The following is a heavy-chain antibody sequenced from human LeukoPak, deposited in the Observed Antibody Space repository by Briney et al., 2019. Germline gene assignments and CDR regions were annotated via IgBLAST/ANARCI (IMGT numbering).Heavy chain of an antibody. CDR1: GFTFSSYA. V-gene: IGHV3-23*01. CDR3: ARRPAIFMDGVYYYSMDV. J-gene: IGHJ6*02. D-gene: IGHD2-2*01. CDR2: ISGSGGST. Sequence: PGGSLRLSYAASGFTFSSYAMSWVRQAPGKGLEWVSAISGSGGSTYYADSVKGRFTISRDNSKNTLYLQMNSLRAEDTAVYYCARRPAIFMDGVYYYSMDVWGQGTTVTVSS.